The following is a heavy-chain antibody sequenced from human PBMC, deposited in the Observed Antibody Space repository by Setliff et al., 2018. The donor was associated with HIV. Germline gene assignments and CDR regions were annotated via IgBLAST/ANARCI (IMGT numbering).Heavy chain of an antibody. CDR1: GFGFPNYA. D-gene: IGHD6-19*01. Sequence: PGGFLRLSCVASGFGFPNYAMGWVRQAPGKGLEWVSSVSVSGGSTYYAEAVKGRFTISRENSKNTVFLEMNSLRAEDTAVYYCARYALAVPGYHNAFDIWGQGTMVTVSS. V-gene: IGHV3-23*01. CDR2: VSVSGGST. J-gene: IGHJ3*02. CDR3: ARYALAVPGYHNAFDI.